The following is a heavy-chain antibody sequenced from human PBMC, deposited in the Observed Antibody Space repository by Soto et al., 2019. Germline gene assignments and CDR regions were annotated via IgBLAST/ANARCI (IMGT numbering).Heavy chain of an antibody. V-gene: IGHV2-5*02. J-gene: IGHJ2*01. CDR2: IYWDDDK. CDR1: GFSLRSSAVG. CDR3: ARRCGSGNDCNWCFDL. D-gene: IGHD5-12*01. Sequence: QITLKESGPTLVKPTQTLTLTCTFSGFSLRSSAVGVGWIRQPPGKALEWLALIYWDDDKRNSPSLNSRRTTTQAPATTQVVLTITHMDPVDTATYYCARRCGSGNDCNWCFDLWGRGTLVTVSS.